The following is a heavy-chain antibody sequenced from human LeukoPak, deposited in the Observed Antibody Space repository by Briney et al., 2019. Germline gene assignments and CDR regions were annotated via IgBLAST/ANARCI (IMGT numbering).Heavy chain of an antibody. CDR3: ARGAAYPHQLIDY. Sequence: SVRVSCKASGGTFNYYTINWVRQAPGQGLEWMGGIIPIFGTANYAQKFQGRVTITTDESTSTAYMELSSLRSEDTAVYYCARGAAYPHQLIDYWGQGTLVTVSS. CDR1: GGTFNYYT. D-gene: IGHD6-6*01. V-gene: IGHV1-69*05. J-gene: IGHJ4*02. CDR2: IIPIFGTA.